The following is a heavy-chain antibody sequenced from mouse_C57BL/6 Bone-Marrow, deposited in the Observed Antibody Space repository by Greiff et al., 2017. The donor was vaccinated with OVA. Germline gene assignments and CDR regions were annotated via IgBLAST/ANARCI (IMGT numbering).Heavy chain of an antibody. D-gene: IGHD2-12*01. J-gene: IGHJ4*01. CDR2: IYPGGGDT. Sequence: QVQLQQSGAELVKPGASVKISCKASGYAFSSYWMNWVKQRPGKGLEWIGQIYPGGGDTNYNGKFKGKATLTADKSSSTAYMQLSRLTSEDSAVYLGARFHPSCVYDERGAMDYWGQGTSVTVSS. CDR3: ARFHPSCVYDERGAMDY. V-gene: IGHV1-80*01. CDR1: GYAFSSYW.